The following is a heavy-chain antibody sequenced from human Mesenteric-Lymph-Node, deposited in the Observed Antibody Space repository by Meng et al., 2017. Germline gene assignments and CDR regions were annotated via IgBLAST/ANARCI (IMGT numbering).Heavy chain of an antibody. CDR1: GFTFDGYG. V-gene: IGHV3-20*04. CDR3: ARASAGVGDAFDI. D-gene: IGHD7-27*01. Sequence: GGSLRLSCAASGFTFDGYGMSWVRQAPGKGLEWVSGINWNGGSTGYADSVKGRFTISRDNTKNTLYLQMGSLRAEDMAVYYCARASAGVGDAFDIWGQGTMVTVSS. J-gene: IGHJ3*02. CDR2: INWNGGST.